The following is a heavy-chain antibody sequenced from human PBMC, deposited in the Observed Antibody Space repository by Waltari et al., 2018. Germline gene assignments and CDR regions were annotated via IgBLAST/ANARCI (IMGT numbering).Heavy chain of an antibody. CDR2: ISSSGSTT. J-gene: IGHJ3*02. CDR3: ARVGPGSGYGGIVNAFDI. D-gene: IGHD3-22*01. CDR1: GFIFSRYE. Sequence: EVRLVESGGGLVQPGGSLRLSCAASGFIFSRYEMNWVRQAPGKGLEWVSYISSSGSTTYYGDSVKGRFTISRDDAKNSLDLQMNSLRVEDTAVYYCARVGPGSGYGGIVNAFDIWGLGTMITVSS. V-gene: IGHV3-48*03.